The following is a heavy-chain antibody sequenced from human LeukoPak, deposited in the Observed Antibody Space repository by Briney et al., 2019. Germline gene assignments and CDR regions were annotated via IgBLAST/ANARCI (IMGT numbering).Heavy chain of an antibody. Sequence: GGSLRLSCAASGFTVSSNYMSWVRQAPGKELEWVSVIYSGGSTYYADSVKGRFTISRDNSKNTLYLQMNSLRAEDTAVYYCARARKYCSSTSCYFSYYYGMDVWGQGTTVTVSS. J-gene: IGHJ6*02. CDR2: IYSGGST. V-gene: IGHV3-66*01. CDR3: ARARKYCSSTSCYFSYYYGMDV. CDR1: GFTVSSNY. D-gene: IGHD2-2*01.